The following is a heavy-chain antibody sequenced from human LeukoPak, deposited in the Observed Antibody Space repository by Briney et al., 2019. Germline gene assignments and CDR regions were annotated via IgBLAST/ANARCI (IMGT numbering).Heavy chain of an antibody. Sequence: ASVKVSCKASGYTFTSYDINWVRQATGQGLEWVGWVNPSTGNTGSAQKFQGRVTMTRDTSVSTVYMELTGLRSDDTAVYYCALRLLGFWGQGTLVTVSS. D-gene: IGHD4-17*01. J-gene: IGHJ4*02. CDR3: ALRLLGF. V-gene: IGHV1-8*02. CDR1: GYTFTSYD. CDR2: VNPSTGNT.